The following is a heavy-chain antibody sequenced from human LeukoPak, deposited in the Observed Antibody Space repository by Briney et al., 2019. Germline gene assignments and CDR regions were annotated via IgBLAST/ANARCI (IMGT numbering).Heavy chain of an antibody. J-gene: IGHJ4*02. Sequence: ASVKVSCKASGYTFTGYYMHWVRQAPGQGLEWMGRINPNSGGTSYAQKFQGRVTMTRDTSISTAYMELSRLRSDDTAVYYCASSPLDYYDSSGYYLNIDYWGQGTLVTVSS. V-gene: IGHV1-2*06. D-gene: IGHD3-22*01. CDR2: INPNSGGT. CDR3: ASSPLDYYDSSGYYLNIDY. CDR1: GYTFTGYY.